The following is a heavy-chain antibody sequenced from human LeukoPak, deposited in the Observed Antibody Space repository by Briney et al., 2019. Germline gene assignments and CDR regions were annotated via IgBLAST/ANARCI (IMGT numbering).Heavy chain of an antibody. CDR2: IYPGDSVT. Sequence: GESLKISCKGTGYTFTSYWIGWVRQMPGKGLEWMGIIYPGDSVTRYSPSFQGQVTISADKSISTAYLQWSSLKASDTAIYYCARDGPYYGSGSYINYYFGYWGQGTLVTVSS. CDR3: ARDGPYYGSGSYINYYFGY. CDR1: GYTFTSYW. V-gene: IGHV5-51*01. D-gene: IGHD3-10*01. J-gene: IGHJ4*02.